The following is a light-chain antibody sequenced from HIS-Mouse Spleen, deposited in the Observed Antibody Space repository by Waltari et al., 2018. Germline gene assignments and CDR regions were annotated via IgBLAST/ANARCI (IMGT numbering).Light chain of an antibody. J-gene: IGLJ3*02. V-gene: IGLV2-23*01. CDR1: SSDVGSYNL. Sequence: QSALTQPASVSGSPGQSITISCTGTSSDVGSYNLVSWYQQHPGKAPKLRSYEGSKRPSGVAKRCSGSKSGNTASLTISGLQAEDEADYYCCSYAGSSTWVFGGGTKLTVL. CDR3: CSYAGSSTWV. CDR2: EGS.